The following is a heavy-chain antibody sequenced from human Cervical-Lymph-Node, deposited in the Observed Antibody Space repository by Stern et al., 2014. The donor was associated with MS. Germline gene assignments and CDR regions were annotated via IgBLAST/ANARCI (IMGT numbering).Heavy chain of an antibody. CDR3: AKDISIAVRPHGFDS. V-gene: IGHV3-9*01. CDR2: LSWNSCNI. CDR1: GFTFDDYA. J-gene: IGHJ4*02. Sequence: QLVESGGDLVQPGRSLRLSCAASGFTFDDYAMHWVRQAPGKGLEWVSGLSWNSCNIGYADFVKVQFPISRDNAKNSLFLQMENLGPEDAALYYCAKDISIAVRPHGFDSWGKGTLVIVSS. D-gene: IGHD6-6*01.